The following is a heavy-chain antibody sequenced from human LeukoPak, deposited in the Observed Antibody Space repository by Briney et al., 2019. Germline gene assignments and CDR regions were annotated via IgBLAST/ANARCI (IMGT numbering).Heavy chain of an antibody. Sequence: ASVKVSCKASGYTFTSYGISWVRQAPGQGLEWMGWISAYNGNTNYAQKLQGRVTMTTDTSTSTAYMELRSLRSDDTAVYYCARPMDYDSSGYYHDAFDIWGQGTMVTASS. V-gene: IGHV1-18*01. CDR1: GYTFTSYG. CDR2: ISAYNGNT. D-gene: IGHD3-22*01. CDR3: ARPMDYDSSGYYHDAFDI. J-gene: IGHJ3*02.